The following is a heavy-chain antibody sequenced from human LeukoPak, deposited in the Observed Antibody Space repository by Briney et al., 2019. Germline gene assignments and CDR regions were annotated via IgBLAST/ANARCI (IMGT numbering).Heavy chain of an antibody. CDR1: GFTFSSYA. V-gene: IGHV3-64*01. CDR3: ARGGYSYGLNIYYYYGMDV. D-gene: IGHD5-18*01. CDR2: ISSNGGST. J-gene: IGHJ6*02. Sequence: PGGSLRLSCAASGFTFSSYAMHWVRQAPGKGLEYVSAISSNGGSTYYANSVKGRFTISRDNSKNTQYLQMGSLRAEDMAVYYCARGGYSYGLNIYYYYGMDVWGQGTTVTVSS.